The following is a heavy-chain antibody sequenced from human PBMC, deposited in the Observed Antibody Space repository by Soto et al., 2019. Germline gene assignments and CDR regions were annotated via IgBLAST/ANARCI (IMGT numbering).Heavy chain of an antibody. D-gene: IGHD5-12*01. J-gene: IGHJ6*02. CDR3: ASLNRLVPVANTDYPSMDF. CDR1: GASVSTEGYY. CDR2: IYYSGST. Sequence: QVQLQESGPGLVKPSETLSLTCTVSGASVSTEGYYWSWIRQPPGKGLEWIGYIYYSGSTNYNPSLTSRVTTSVDTSKNQFSLKLSSVTAADTAVYYCASLNRLVPVANTDYPSMDFWGQGTTVTVSS. V-gene: IGHV4-61*08.